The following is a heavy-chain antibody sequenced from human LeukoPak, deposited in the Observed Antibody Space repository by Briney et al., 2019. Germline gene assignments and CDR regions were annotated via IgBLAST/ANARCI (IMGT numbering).Heavy chain of an antibody. Sequence: GASVKVSCKAPGYTFTIFDINWVRQATGQGLEWMGWMNPNSGNTGYAQKFQGRVTMTRNTSISTAYMELSSLRSEDTAVYYCASPSQLVRGGFDYWGQGTLVTVSS. J-gene: IGHJ4*02. CDR2: MNPNSGNT. D-gene: IGHD6-6*01. V-gene: IGHV1-8*01. CDR3: ASPSQLVRGGFDY. CDR1: GYTFTIFD.